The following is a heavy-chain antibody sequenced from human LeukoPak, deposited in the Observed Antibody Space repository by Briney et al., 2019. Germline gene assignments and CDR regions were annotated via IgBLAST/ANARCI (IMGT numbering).Heavy chain of an antibody. CDR3: TTDYRYLYLHSSFDY. J-gene: IGHJ4*02. CDR1: GFPFSDTY. CDR2: IKSKSDGRTT. V-gene: IGHV3-15*01. Sequence: GGSLRLSCAASGFPFSDTYMSWVRQAPGKGLEWVGHIKSKSDGRTTDYAGPVKDRFTISREDSRNTVYLQINSLQTEDTAVYYCTTDYRYLYLHSSFDYWGQGTLVTVSS. D-gene: IGHD3-3*02.